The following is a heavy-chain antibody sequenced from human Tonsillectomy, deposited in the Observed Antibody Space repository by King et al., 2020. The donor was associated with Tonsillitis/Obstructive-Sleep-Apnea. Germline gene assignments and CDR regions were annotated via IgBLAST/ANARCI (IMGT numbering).Heavy chain of an antibody. J-gene: IGHJ5*02. CDR3: AKERFRCWFDP. V-gene: IGHV3-23*04. Sequence: VQLVESGGGLVQPGGSLRLSCAASGFTFSSYAMSWVRQAPGKGLEWVSTFSGSGGITYYADSVKGRLTISRDNSKNTLYVRMNSLGAEDTAVYYCAKERFRCWFDPWGQGTLVTVSS. D-gene: IGHD3-3*01. CDR2: FSGSGGIT. CDR1: GFTFSSYA.